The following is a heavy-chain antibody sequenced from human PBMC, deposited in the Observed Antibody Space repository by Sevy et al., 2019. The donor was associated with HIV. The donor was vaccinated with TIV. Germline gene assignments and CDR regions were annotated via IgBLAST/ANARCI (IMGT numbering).Heavy chain of an antibody. Sequence: GGSLRLSCAASGFTFSNAWMNWVRQAPGKGLEWVGRIKSKTDGGTTDYAAPVKGRFTISRDDSKNTLYLQMNSLKTEDTAVYYCTTREANYDFWSGLARSYYGMDVWGQWTTVTVSS. CDR2: IKSKTDGGTT. D-gene: IGHD3-3*01. CDR3: TTREANYDFWSGLARSYYGMDV. V-gene: IGHV3-15*07. CDR1: GFTFSNAW. J-gene: IGHJ6*02.